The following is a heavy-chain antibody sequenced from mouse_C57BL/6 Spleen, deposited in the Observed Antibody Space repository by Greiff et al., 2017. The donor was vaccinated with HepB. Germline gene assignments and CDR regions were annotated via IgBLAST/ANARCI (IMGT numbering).Heavy chain of an antibody. J-gene: IGHJ1*03. V-gene: IGHV2-9-1*01. CDR2: IWTGGGT. Sequence: VKLMESGPGLVAPSQSLSITCTVSGFSLTSYAISWVRQPPGKGLEWLGVIWTGGGTNYNSALKSRLSISKDNSKSQVFLKMNSLQTDDTARYYCARNEIYYGNGYFAVWGTGTTVTVSS. D-gene: IGHD2-1*01. CDR3: ARNEIYYGNGYFAV. CDR1: GFSLTSYA.